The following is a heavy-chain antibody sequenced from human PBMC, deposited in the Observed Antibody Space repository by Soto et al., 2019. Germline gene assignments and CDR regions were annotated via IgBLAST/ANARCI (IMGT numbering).Heavy chain of an antibody. Sequence: QVQLVESGGGLVPPGGSLRLSCAGSGFTFGDSYMSWIRQAPGKGLEWLSYISPGSRYPAYADSVKGRFTISRDNAKRSLYRQMMSLTAEDTASYYCVRGGGGGLFDPWGQGTMVTVSS. CDR1: GFTFGDSY. V-gene: IGHV3-11*06. J-gene: IGHJ5*02. D-gene: IGHD2-15*01. CDR3: VRGGGGGLFDP. CDR2: ISPGSRYP.